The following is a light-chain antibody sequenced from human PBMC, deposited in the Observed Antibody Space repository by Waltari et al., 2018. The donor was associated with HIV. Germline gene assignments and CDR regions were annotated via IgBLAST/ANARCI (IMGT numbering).Light chain of an antibody. CDR2: NAS. Sequence: VLTQSPATLSLSPGERGSLSCLTSQDVYTYLAWYQQKPGQPPRLLSHNASNRAPGIPARFSGGGSGTDFTLTISSVEPEDFAVYYCQQRGSRPFIFGPGTRVEIK. CDR1: QDVYTY. V-gene: IGKV3-11*01. CDR3: QQRGSRPFI. J-gene: IGKJ3*01.